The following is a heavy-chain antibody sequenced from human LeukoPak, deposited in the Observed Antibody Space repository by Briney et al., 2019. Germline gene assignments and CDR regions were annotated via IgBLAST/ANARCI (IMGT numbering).Heavy chain of an antibody. CDR1: GFTVSNNY. CDR3: AGRRVLDASFDY. D-gene: IGHD3-16*01. J-gene: IGHJ4*02. V-gene: IGHV3-66*02. CDR2: IYSGDNT. Sequence: QSGGSLRHSCAASGFTVSNNYMSWVRQAPGKGLEWVSVIYSGDNTYYVESVKGRFTISRDNSKNTLFLQMNRLRAEDTAVYYFAGRRVLDASFDYWGQGTLVTVSS.